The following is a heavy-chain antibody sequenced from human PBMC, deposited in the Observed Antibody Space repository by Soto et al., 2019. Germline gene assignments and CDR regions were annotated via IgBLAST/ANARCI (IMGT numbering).Heavy chain of an antibody. D-gene: IGHD2-21*02. J-gene: IGHJ2*01. V-gene: IGHV3-33*01. CDR2: IWYDGSNK. CDR3: ARAGNIVVVTASMDWYFDL. Sequence: QVQLVESGGGVVQPGRSLRLSCAASGFTFSSYGMHWVRQAPGKGLEWVAVIWYDGSNKYYADSVKGRFTISRDNSKNPLYLQMNSLRAEDTAVYYCARAGNIVVVTASMDWYFDLWGRGTLVTVSS. CDR1: GFTFSSYG.